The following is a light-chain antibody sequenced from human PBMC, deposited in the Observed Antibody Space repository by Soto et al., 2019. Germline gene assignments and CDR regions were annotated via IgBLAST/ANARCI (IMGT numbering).Light chain of an antibody. V-gene: IGLV2-23*02. CDR2: EVS. CDR1: SSDVGSYNL. CDR3: CSYAGSSTYV. J-gene: IGLJ1*01. Sequence: QSALTQPASVSGSPGQSLTISCTGTSSDVGSYNLVSWYQQHPGKAPKLMIYEVSKRPSGVYNRFSGSKSGNTASLTISVLQAEDEADYYCCSYAGSSTYVFGTGTKVTVL.